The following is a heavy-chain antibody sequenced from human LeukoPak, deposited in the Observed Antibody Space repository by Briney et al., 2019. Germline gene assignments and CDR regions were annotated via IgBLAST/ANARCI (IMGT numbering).Heavy chain of an antibody. J-gene: IGHJ4*02. CDR3: AKWDSSGYYYGMFDY. Sequence: GSLRLSCAASGFTFSSYAMSWVRQAPGKGLEWVSAISGSGGSTYYADSVKGRFTISRDNSKNTLYLQMNSLRAEDTAVYYCAKWDSSGYYYGMFDYWGQGTLVTVSS. V-gene: IGHV3-23*01. D-gene: IGHD3-22*01. CDR1: GFTFSSYA. CDR2: ISGSGGST.